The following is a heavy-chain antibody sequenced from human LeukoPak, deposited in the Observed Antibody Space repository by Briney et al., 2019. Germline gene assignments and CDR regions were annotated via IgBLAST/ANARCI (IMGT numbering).Heavy chain of an antibody. CDR2: ISGSGSTI. CDR3: ARAFDY. V-gene: IGHV3-48*03. Sequence: PGGSLRLSCAASGFTFSSFQMNWVRQAPGKGLEWVSYISGSGSTIYYADSVKGRFTISRDNAKNSLYLQMNGLTAGDTAVYYYARAFDYWGQGTLVTVSS. J-gene: IGHJ4*02. CDR1: GFTFSSFQ.